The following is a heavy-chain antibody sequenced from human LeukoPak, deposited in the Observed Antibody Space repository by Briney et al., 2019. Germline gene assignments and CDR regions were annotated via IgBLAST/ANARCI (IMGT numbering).Heavy chain of an antibody. D-gene: IGHD7-27*01. CDR2: IYPGDSDT. CDR3: ARPNWGFGSPIDAFDI. V-gene: IGHV5-51*01. Sequence: GESLKISCKGSGYSFTTYWVGWVRQMPGKGLEWMGIIYPGDSDTRYSPSFQGQVTISADKSISTAYLQWSSLKASDTAMYYCARPNWGFGSPIDAFDIWGQGTMVTVSS. J-gene: IGHJ3*02. CDR1: GYSFTTYW.